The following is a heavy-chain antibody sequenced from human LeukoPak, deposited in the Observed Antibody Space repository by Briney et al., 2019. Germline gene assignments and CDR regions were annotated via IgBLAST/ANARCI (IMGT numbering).Heavy chain of an antibody. D-gene: IGHD6-19*01. Sequence: PGGSLRLSCAASGFTFSSYSMNWVRQAPGKGLEWVSSISSSSSYIYYADSVKGRFTISRDNAKNSLYLQMNSLRAEDTAVYYCARVFEVGWPSSPLDYWGQGTLVTVSS. CDR3: ARVFEVGWPSSPLDY. CDR2: ISSSSSYI. V-gene: IGHV3-21*01. J-gene: IGHJ4*02. CDR1: GFTFSSYS.